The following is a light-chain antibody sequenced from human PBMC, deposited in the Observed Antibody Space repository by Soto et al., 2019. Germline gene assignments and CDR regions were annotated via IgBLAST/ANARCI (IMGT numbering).Light chain of an antibody. Sequence: QSALTQPASVSGSPGQSITISCTGTSSDVGGYNYVSWYQQHPGKAPKLMIYEVTDRPSGVSNRFPGSKSGNTASLTISGLQAEDEADYYCSSYTSSSTLIIGTGTKVTVL. CDR1: SSDVGGYNY. CDR2: EVT. CDR3: SSYTSSSTLI. J-gene: IGLJ1*01. V-gene: IGLV2-14*01.